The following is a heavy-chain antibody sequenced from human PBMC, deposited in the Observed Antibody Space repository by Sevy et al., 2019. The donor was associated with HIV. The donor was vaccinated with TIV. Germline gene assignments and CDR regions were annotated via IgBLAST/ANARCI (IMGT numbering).Heavy chain of an antibody. D-gene: IGHD3-22*01. CDR1: GFTFSSYA. V-gene: IGHV3-23*01. J-gene: IGHJ1*01. Sequence: GGSLRLSCAASGFTFSSYAMSWVRQAPGKGLEWVSAICGSGGSKYYADSVKGRFTISRDNSKNTLYLQMNSLRAEDKAVYYCAKEPNYYDSSGYYPVGEYFQHWGQGTLVTVSS. CDR3: AKEPNYYDSSGYYPVGEYFQH. CDR2: ICGSGGSK.